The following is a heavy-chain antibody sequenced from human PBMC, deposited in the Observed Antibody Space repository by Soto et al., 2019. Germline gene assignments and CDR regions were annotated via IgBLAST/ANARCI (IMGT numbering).Heavy chain of an antibody. J-gene: IGHJ2*01. D-gene: IGHD6-6*01. CDR1: GGTFSSYA. V-gene: IGHV1-69*13. CDR3: ARVPYQLAGNWYFDL. CDR2: IIPIFGTA. Sequence: SVKVSCKASGGTFSSYAISWVRQAPGQGLEWMGGIIPIFGTANYAQKFQGRVTITADESTSTAYMELSSLGSEDTAVYYCARVPYQLAGNWYFDLWGRGTLVTVSS.